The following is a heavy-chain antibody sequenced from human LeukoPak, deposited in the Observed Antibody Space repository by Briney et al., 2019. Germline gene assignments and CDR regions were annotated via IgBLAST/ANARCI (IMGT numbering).Heavy chain of an antibody. D-gene: IGHD2-15*01. CDR2: IYTRGST. J-gene: IGHJ3*02. CDR3: ARGRYCSADICSGGDAFDI. Sequence: SETLSLTCTVSGGSINNYYWSWIRQPAGKGLEWIGRIYTRGSTKYNPSLKSRVTMSVDTSKNQFSLKLSSVTAADTAVYYCARGRYCSADICSGGDAFDIWGQGTMVSVSS. CDR1: GGSINNYY. V-gene: IGHV4-4*07.